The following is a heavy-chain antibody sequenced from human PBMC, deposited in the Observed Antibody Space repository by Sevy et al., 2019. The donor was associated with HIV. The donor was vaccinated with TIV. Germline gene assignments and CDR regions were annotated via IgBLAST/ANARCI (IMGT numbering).Heavy chain of an antibody. D-gene: IGHD6-13*01. J-gene: IGHJ5*02. V-gene: IGHV1-8*01. CDR3: ARGGGYNSNWFDP. CDR1: GYTFTNYD. Sequence: ASVKVYCKPSGYTFTNYDINWVRQAAGHGLEWMGWMNPNGNTGYAQKFQGRVTMTRNTSINTAYMELSSLRSDDTAMYYCARGGGYNSNWFDPWGQGTLVTVSS. CDR2: MNPNGNT.